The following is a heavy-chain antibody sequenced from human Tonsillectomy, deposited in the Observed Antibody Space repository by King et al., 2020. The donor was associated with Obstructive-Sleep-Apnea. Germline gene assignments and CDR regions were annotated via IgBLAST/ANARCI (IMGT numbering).Heavy chain of an antibody. CDR1: GGSISSYY. Sequence: QLQESGPGLVKPSETLSLTCTVSGGSISSYYWTWIRQSPGKRLDWIVYIYYTGSTNYSPSFKSRGTISVDTSKNQFSRHLSSLSAADTAVYYCARAPYGSGIVDWFDPWGQGTLVTVSS. J-gene: IGHJ5*02. V-gene: IGHV4-59*01. CDR2: IYYTGST. D-gene: IGHD3-10*01. CDR3: ARAPYGSGIVDWFDP.